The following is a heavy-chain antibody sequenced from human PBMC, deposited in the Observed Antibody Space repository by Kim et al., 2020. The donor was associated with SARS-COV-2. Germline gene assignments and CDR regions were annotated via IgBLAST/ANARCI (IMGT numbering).Heavy chain of an antibody. Sequence: SETLSLTCTVSGGSISSYYWSWIRQPPGKGLEWIGYIYYSGSTNYNPSLKSRVTISVDTSKNQFSLKLSSVTAADTAVYYCARLDSSGYYYDYYYYGMDVWGQGTTVTVSS. D-gene: IGHD3-22*01. V-gene: IGHV4-59*13. J-gene: IGHJ6*02. CDR1: GGSISSYY. CDR2: IYYSGST. CDR3: ARLDSSGYYYDYYYYGMDV.